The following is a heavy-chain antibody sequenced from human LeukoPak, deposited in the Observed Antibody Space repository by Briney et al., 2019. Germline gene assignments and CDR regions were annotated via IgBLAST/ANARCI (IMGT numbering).Heavy chain of an antibody. Sequence: ASVKVSCKASGYTFTGYYMHWVRQAPGQGLEWMGWINPNSGGTNYAQKFQGRVTMTRDTSISTAYMELSRLRSDDTAVYYCARDSSSSWVWFDPWGQGTLVTVSS. CDR1: GYTFTGYY. CDR2: INPNSGGT. J-gene: IGHJ5*02. CDR3: ARDSSSSWVWFDP. V-gene: IGHV1-2*02. D-gene: IGHD6-6*01.